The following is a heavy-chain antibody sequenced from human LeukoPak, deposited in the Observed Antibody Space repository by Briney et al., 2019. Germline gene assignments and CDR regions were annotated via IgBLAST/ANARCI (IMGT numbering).Heavy chain of an antibody. J-gene: IGHJ4*02. CDR2: IRYDGSNK. CDR1: GFTFSSYG. CDR3: AKLLGYSGYDYFDY. V-gene: IGHV3-30*02. Sequence: GGSLRLSCAASGFTFSSYGMHWVRQAPGKGPEWVAFIRYDGSNKYYADSVKGRFTISRDNSKNTLYLQMNSLRAEDTAVYYCAKLLGYSGYDYFDYWGQGTLVTVSS. D-gene: IGHD5-12*01.